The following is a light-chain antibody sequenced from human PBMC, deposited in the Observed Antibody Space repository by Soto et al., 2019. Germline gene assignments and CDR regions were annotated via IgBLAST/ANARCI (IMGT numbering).Light chain of an antibody. CDR1: SSNIEISH. Sequence: QSVLTQPPSASGTPGQRVPISCSGSSSNIEISHVSWYQQVPGTAPKLLIFRNNLRPSGVPDRFSGSKSGTSASLAISGLRPEDEAYYHCAAWDDSLSVVFGGGTKLTVL. CDR2: RNN. CDR3: AAWDDSLSVV. J-gene: IGLJ2*01. V-gene: IGLV1-47*01.